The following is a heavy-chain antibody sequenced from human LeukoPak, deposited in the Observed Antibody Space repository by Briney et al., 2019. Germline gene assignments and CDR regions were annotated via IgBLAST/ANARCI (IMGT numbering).Heavy chain of an antibody. V-gene: IGHV3-30*02. J-gene: IGHJ4*02. D-gene: IGHD6-13*01. CDR3: VKDRFIAAAGPTFDC. CDR2: IRYDGSNK. CDR1: GFTFSSYG. Sequence: GGSLRLSCAASGFTFSSYGMHWVRQAPGKGLEWVAFIRYDGSNKYYADSVKGRFTISRDNSKNTLYLQMNSLRAEDTAVYYCVKDRFIAAAGPTFDCWGQGTLVTVSS.